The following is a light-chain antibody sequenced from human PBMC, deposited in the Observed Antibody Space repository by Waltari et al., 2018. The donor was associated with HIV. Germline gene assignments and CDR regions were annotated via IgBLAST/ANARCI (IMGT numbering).Light chain of an antibody. CDR2: AFS. CDR1: SSDSGGCNF. V-gene: IGLV2-14*01. CDR3: SSYTSSSTLV. Sequence: QSALTQPASVSGAPGQAITISSTATSSDSGGCNFVYWYTQHPGKAPKLTIYAFSNRPSGVSNRFSGSKSGNTASLTISGLQAEDEADYYCSSYTSSSTLVFGGGTKLTVL. J-gene: IGLJ3*02.